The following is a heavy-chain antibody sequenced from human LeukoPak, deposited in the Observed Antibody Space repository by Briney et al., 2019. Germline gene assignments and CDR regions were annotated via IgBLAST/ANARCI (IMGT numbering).Heavy chain of an antibody. CDR3: ARGNGDDDAFDI. J-gene: IGHJ3*02. CDR2: INPNSGGT. V-gene: IGHV1-2*02. Sequence: ASVKVSCKASGYSFFSYYIHWVRQAPGQGLEWMGWINPNSGGTNYAQKFQGRVTMTRDTSISTAYMELSRLRSDDTAVYYCARGNGDDDAFDIWGQGTMVTVSS. D-gene: IGHD4-17*01. CDR1: GYSFFSYY.